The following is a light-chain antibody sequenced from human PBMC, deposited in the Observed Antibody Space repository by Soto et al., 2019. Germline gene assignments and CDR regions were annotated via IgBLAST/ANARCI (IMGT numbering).Light chain of an antibody. V-gene: IGKV3-15*01. CDR2: FAA. CDR1: HIVSNN. CDR3: QHYNKWPLT. J-gene: IGKJ4*01. Sequence: EVVMTQSPATLSVSPGEKATLSCRASHIVSNNLAWYRQKPGQAPRLLIYFAATMATGIPARFSGSGSGTESTLTISSLQSEDVAVDYCQHYNKWPLTFGGGTKVETK.